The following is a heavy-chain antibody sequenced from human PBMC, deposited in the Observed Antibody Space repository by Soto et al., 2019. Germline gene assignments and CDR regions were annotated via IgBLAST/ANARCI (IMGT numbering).Heavy chain of an antibody. D-gene: IGHD3-9*01. CDR2: FDPEDGET. V-gene: IGHV1-24*01. CDR3: ATDSHYDILTGYTHLFY. CDR1: GYTLTELS. Sequence: ASVKVSCKVSGYTLTELSMQWVRQAPGKGLEWMGGFDPEDGETIYAQKFQGRVTMTEDTSTDTAYMELSSLRSEDTAVYYCATDSHYDILTGYTHLFYWGQGTLVTVSS. J-gene: IGHJ4*02.